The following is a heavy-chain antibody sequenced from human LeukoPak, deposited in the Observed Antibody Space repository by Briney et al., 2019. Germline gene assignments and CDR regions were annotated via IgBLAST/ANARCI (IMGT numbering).Heavy chain of an antibody. Sequence: GGSLRLSCAASGFTFSSYAMSWVRQAPGKGLEWVSAISGSGGITYYADSVKGRFTISRDNSKNTLYLQMNSLRAEDTAGYYCAKLSDGSCSSPGVDWGQGTLVTVSS. V-gene: IGHV3-23*01. CDR3: AKLSDGSCSSPGVD. D-gene: IGHD2-15*01. J-gene: IGHJ4*02. CDR2: ISGSGGIT. CDR1: GFTFSSYA.